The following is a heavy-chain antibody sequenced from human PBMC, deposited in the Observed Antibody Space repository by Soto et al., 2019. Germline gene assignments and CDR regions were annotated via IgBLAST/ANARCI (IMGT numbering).Heavy chain of an antibody. Sequence: SVKATCKACRFTYTSSSLQSLRQARGQRLEWIGWIVVGSGNTNYAQKFQERVTITRDMSTSTAYMELSSLRSEDTAFYYCAGGPSLSGTTFDFWGQGTLVNVSS. CDR2: IVVGSGNT. J-gene: IGHJ4*02. CDR1: RFTYTSSS. D-gene: IGHD1-7*01. CDR3: AGGPSLSGTTFDF. V-gene: IGHV1-58*01.